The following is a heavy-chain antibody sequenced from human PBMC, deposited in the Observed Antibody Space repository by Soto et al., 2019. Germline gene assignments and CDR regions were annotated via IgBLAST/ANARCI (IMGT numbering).Heavy chain of an antibody. CDR3: ARGGSGSPDAFDI. D-gene: IGHD3-22*01. V-gene: IGHV4-31*03. CDR1: GGSISSGGYY. J-gene: IGHJ3*02. CDR2: IYYSGST. Sequence: SETLSLTCTVSGGSISSGGYYWSWIRQHPGEGLEWIGYIYYSGSTYYNPSLKSRVTISVDTSKNQFSLKLSSVTAADTAVYYCARGGSGSPDAFDIWGQGTMVTVSS.